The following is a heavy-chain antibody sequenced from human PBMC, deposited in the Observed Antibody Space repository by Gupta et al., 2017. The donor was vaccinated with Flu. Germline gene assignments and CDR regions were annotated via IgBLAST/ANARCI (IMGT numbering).Heavy chain of an antibody. Sequence: EVQLLESGGGLVQPGGSVRLSFAASGFSFRNYAMNGVRQAPGKGLVWVSAISGSGVSTYQADSVKGRFALSRDNSKNTLYLQMNSLRAEDTAVYYCAKGPPKYYYDSSGYYSVWGQGTLVTVSS. CDR3: AKGPPKYYYDSSGYYSV. J-gene: IGHJ4*02. CDR1: GFSFRNYA. CDR2: ISGSGVST. V-gene: IGHV3-23*01. D-gene: IGHD3-22*01.